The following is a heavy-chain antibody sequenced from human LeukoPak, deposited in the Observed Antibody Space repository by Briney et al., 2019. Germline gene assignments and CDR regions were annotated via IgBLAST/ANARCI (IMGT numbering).Heavy chain of an antibody. J-gene: IGHJ3*02. CDR1: GVSISSSNSY. CDR2: SYYSGNT. V-gene: IGHV4-39*01. Sequence: SETLSLTCTVSGVSISSSNSYWGWFRQPPGKGLEWIGSSYYSGNTYYNASLKSQVSISIDTSKNQFSLKLSSVTAADTAVYYCARGRQWLVLWLPDAFDIWGQGTMVTVSS. CDR3: ARGRQWLVLWLPDAFDI. D-gene: IGHD6-19*01.